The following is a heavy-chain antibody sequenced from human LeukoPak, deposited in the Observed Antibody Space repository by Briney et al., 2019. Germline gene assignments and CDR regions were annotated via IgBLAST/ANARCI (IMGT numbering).Heavy chain of an antibody. J-gene: IGHJ4*02. V-gene: IGHV3-23*01. D-gene: IGHD6-19*01. CDR3: AKGSRNSRPYYFDF. Sequence: GGSLRLSCAASGFTFSSYAVNWVRQAPGKVLEWVSAITGSGDDTYHADSVKGRFTISRDNSKNTLYLQMNSLRAEDTAVYYCAKGSRNSRPYYFDFWGQGTLVTDSS. CDR2: ITGSGDDT. CDR1: GFTFSSYA.